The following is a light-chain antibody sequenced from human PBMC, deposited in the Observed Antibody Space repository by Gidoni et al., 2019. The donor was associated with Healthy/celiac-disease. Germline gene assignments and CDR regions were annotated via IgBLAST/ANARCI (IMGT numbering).Light chain of an antibody. CDR3: QVWDSSSDHPGVV. CDR2: YDS. CDR1: HIGSKS. J-gene: IGLJ2*01. Sequence: SYVLTQPPSVSVAPGKTARITCGGNHIGSKSVHWYQQKPGQAPVLVIYYDSDRPSGIPERFSGSNSGNTATLTISRVEAGDEADYYCQVWDSSSDHPGVVFGGGTKLTVL. V-gene: IGLV3-21*04.